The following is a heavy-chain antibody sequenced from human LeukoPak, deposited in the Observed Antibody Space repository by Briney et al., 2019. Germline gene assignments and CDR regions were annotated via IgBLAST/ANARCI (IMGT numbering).Heavy chain of an antibody. CDR1: GYSFTTSW. J-gene: IGHJ4*02. D-gene: IGHD5-12*01. CDR3: ARRGYSAYDYFDY. Sequence: GESLKIYCKGSGYSFTTSWIGWVRQMPGKGLEWMGIIYPGDSGTRYSPSFQGQVIFSTDKSISTAYLQWSSLKASDTAIYYCARRGYSAYDYFDYWGQGTLVTVSS. V-gene: IGHV5-51*01. CDR2: IYPGDSGT.